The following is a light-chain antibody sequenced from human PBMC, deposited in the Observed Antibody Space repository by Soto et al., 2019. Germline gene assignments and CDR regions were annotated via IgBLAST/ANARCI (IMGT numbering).Light chain of an antibody. Sequence: EIVMTQSPVTLSAFPWERATLSCRASQSVGATVAWYHQRPGQAPRLLISGASTMATGVPARVSASGSGTAFTLTISSLQSEDFGVYYCQQYADWPTTFGQGTRVEI. CDR3: QQYADWPTT. J-gene: IGKJ1*01. V-gene: IGKV3-15*01. CDR1: QSVGAT. CDR2: GAS.